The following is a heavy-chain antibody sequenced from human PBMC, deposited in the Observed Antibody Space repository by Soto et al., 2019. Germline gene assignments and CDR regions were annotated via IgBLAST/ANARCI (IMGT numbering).Heavy chain of an antibody. J-gene: IGHJ5*02. CDR3: AAALRADWFDP. CDR2: INPSGGST. V-gene: IGHV1-46*01. D-gene: IGHD3-16*01. Sequence: GASVKVSCKASGYTFTSYYMHWVRQAPGQGLEWMGIINPSGGSTSYAQKFQGRVTMTRDTSTSTVYMELSSLRSDDTAVYYCAAALRADWFDPWGQGTLVTVSS. CDR1: GYTFTSYY.